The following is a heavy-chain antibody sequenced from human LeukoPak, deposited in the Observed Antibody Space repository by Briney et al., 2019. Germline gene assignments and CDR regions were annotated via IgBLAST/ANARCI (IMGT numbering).Heavy chain of an antibody. CDR3: ARGGVYSSGSYYLYYFDY. CDR2: ISNCSLYI. V-gene: IGHV3-21*01. CDR1: GFTFSSYT. J-gene: IGHJ4*02. D-gene: IGHD6-19*01. Sequence: PGGSLRLSCAASGFTFSSYTMNWVRQAPGKGLEWVSSISNCSLYIYNADSVKGRFTISRDNARNSLYLQMNSLRAEDTAVYYCARGGVYSSGSYYLYYFDYWGQGTLVTVSS.